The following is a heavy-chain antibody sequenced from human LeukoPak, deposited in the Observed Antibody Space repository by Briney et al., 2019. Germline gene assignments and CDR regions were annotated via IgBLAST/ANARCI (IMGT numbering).Heavy chain of an antibody. CDR3: ARLNSEYYDSSGYYFNWYFDL. CDR2: IIPIFGTA. V-gene: IGHV1-69*05. J-gene: IGHJ2*01. D-gene: IGHD3-22*01. CDR1: GGTFSSYA. Sequence: SVKVSCKASGGTFSSYAISWVRQAPGQGLEWMGRIIPIFGTANYAQKFQGRVTITTDESTSTAYMELSSLRSEDTAVYYCARLNSEYYDSSGYYFNWYFDLWGRGTLVTVSS.